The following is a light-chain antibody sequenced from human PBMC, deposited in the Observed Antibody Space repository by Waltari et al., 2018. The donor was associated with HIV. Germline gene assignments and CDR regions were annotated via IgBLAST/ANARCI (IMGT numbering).Light chain of an antibody. Sequence: QSALTQPASVSGSPGQSITISCTGTSSDVGSYNLVSWYQQHPGKAPKLMIYEVRKRPSGVSKRFSGSKSGNTASLTISGLQAEDEADYYCCSYAGSSTYVFGTGTKVTVL. CDR1: SSDVGSYNL. J-gene: IGLJ1*01. CDR3: CSYAGSSTYV. V-gene: IGLV2-23*02. CDR2: EVR.